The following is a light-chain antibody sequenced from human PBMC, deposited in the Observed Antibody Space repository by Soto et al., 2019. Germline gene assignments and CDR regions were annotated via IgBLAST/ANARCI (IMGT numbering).Light chain of an antibody. J-gene: IGKJ4*01. CDR3: QQRVNWPPFT. CDR1: QSISRY. CDR2: DAS. V-gene: IGKV3-11*01. Sequence: EIVLTQSPDTLSLSPGESATLSCRASQSISRYLAWYQQKPGQAPRLLVHDASQRAAGIPARFSGSGSGTDFTLTISSLEPEDFAVYFCQQRVNWPPFTFGGGTRVEI.